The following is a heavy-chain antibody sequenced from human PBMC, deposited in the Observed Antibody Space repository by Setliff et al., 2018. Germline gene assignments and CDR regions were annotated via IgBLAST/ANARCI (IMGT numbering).Heavy chain of an antibody. CDR2: INTNTGNP. J-gene: IGHJ6*03. CDR3: ASRGTSNGYYYYMDV. Sequence: GALVKVSCKASGYTFSTYAMNWVRQAPGQGLEWMGWINTNTGNPTYAQGFTGRFVFSLDTSVSTAYLQISSLKAEDTAVYYCASRGTSNGYYYYMDVWGKGTTVTVSS. V-gene: IGHV7-4-1*02. CDR1: GYTFSTYA. D-gene: IGHD3-16*01.